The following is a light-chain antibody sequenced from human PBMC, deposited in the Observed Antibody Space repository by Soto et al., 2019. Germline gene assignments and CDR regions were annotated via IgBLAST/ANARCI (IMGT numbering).Light chain of an antibody. CDR1: QSVSSSS. V-gene: IGKV3-20*01. CDR2: GAS. J-gene: IGKJ1*01. Sequence: EGGWTQYPRTLPVSAGEGATLNCRASQSVSSSSLAWYQQKPGQAPRLLIYGASNRATGIPDRFSGSGSGTDFTLTSSRQAPEDSAVYYCQQYGTPGTFGQGTKVDIK. CDR3: QQYGTPGT.